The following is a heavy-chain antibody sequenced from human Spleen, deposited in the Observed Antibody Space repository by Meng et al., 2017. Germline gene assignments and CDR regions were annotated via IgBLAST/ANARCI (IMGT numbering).Heavy chain of an antibody. Sequence: ASVKVSCKASGYTFTSHFMHWVRQAPGQGLEWMGIINPSGGSTSYPQKFQGRVTMTTDTSTSTLYMELSSLRSEDTAVYHCARVRILGAITMTFDIWGQGTMVTVSS. CDR1: GYTFTSHF. D-gene: IGHD3-22*01. CDR3: ARVRILGAITMTFDI. J-gene: IGHJ3*02. CDR2: INPSGGST. V-gene: IGHV1-46*01.